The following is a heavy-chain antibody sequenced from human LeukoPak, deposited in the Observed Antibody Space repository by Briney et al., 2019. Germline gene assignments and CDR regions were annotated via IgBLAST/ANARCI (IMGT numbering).Heavy chain of an antibody. V-gene: IGHV4-39*01. CDR1: GGSISRSRYY. CDR2: IYYSGST. CDR3: ARAIISPYALDY. D-gene: IGHD5-12*01. J-gene: IGHJ4*02. Sequence: SETLSLTCTVSGGSISRSRYYWGWIRQPPGKGPEWIGSIYYSGSTYYNPSLKSRVTISVDTSKNQFSLKLSSVTAADTAVYYCARAIISPYALDYWGQGTLVTVSS.